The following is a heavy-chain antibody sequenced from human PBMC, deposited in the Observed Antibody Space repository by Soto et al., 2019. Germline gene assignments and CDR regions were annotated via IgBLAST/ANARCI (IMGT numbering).Heavy chain of an antibody. D-gene: IGHD2-2*02. CDR3: AKDVGCSSTNCYTRSFDY. J-gene: IGHJ4*02. Sequence: EVQLLESGGGLVQPGGSLRLSCAASGFTFSSYAMTWVRQAPGKGLEWVSAIGGSGGSTYYADSVKGRCTISRDNSKNTLYLQMNSLRVEDSAVYYCAKDVGCSSTNCYTRSFDYWGQGTLVTVSS. CDR2: IGGSGGST. V-gene: IGHV3-23*01. CDR1: GFTFSSYA.